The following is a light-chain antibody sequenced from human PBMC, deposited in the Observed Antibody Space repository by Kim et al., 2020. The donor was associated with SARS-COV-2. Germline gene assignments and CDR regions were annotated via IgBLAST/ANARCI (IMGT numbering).Light chain of an antibody. CDR2: EVS. CDR1: GSDVGGYNY. J-gene: IGLJ1*01. Sequence: QSALTQPPSASGSPGQSVTISCTGTGSDVGGYNYVSWYQQHPGKAPKLMIYEVSKRPSGVPDRFYGSKSGNTASLTVSGLQAEDEADYYCSSYAGSNNYVFGTGTKVTVL. V-gene: IGLV2-8*01. CDR3: SSYAGSNNYV.